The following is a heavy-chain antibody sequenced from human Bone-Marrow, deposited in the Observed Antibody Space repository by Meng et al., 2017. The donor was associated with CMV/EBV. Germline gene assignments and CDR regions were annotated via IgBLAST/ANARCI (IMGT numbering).Heavy chain of an antibody. Sequence: GETLKISCAASGFTFSSYSMNWVRQAPGKGLEWVSSISSSSSYIYYADSVKGRFTISRDNAKNSLYLQMNSLRAEDTAVYYCAREGWFGEFGFDYWGQGTLVTASS. D-gene: IGHD3-10*01. CDR2: ISSSSSYI. CDR3: AREGWFGEFGFDY. J-gene: IGHJ4*02. CDR1: GFTFSSYS. V-gene: IGHV3-21*01.